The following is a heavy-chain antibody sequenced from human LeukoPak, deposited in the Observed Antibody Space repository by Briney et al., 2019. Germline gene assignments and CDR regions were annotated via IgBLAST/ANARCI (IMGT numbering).Heavy chain of an antibody. CDR3: AREDYGYYYYGMDV. CDR2: INSDGSST. V-gene: IGHV3-74*01. Sequence: GGSLRLSCAASGFTFSSYWMHWVRQAPGKGLVWVSRINSDGSSTSYADSVKGRFTISRDNAKNTLYLQMNSLRAEDTAVYYSAREDYGYYYYGMDVWGQGTTVTVSS. D-gene: IGHD4-17*01. CDR1: GFTFSSYW. J-gene: IGHJ6*02.